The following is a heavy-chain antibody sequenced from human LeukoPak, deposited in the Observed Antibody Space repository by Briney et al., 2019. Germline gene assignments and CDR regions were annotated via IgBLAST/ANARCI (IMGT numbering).Heavy chain of an antibody. CDR3: ARGEEDTAMVLGDY. V-gene: IGHV1-2*02. Sequence: ASVKVSCKASGYTFTGYYMHWVRQAPGQGLEWMGWINPNSGGTNYAQKFQGRVTMTRDTSISTAYMELSRLRSDDTAVYYCARGEEDTAMVLGDYWGQGTLVTVSS. D-gene: IGHD5-18*01. J-gene: IGHJ4*02. CDR1: GYTFTGYY. CDR2: INPNSGGT.